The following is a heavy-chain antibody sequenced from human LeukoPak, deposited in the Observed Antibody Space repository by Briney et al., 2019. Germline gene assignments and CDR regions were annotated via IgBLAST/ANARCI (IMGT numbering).Heavy chain of an antibody. J-gene: IGHJ4*02. Sequence: PSQTLSLTCTVSGGSISSYSWSWIRQPAGKGLDWIGRFHSSGSTSGSTNYNPSLKSRVSMSVDTSKNQFSLKLNSVSAADTAVYYCASSPSHDFGDYADYFDFWGQGTLVTVSS. CDR3: ASSPSHDFGDYADYFDF. D-gene: IGHD4-17*01. CDR1: GGSISSYS. V-gene: IGHV4-4*07. CDR2: FHSSGSTSGST.